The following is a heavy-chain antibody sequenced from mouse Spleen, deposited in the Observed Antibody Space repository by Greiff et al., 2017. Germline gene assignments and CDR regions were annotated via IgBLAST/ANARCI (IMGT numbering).Heavy chain of an antibody. CDR2: ISYDGSN. Sequence: VQLKQSGPGLVKPSQSLSLTCSVTGYSITSGYYWNWIRQFPGNKLEWMGYISYDGSNNYNPSLKNRISITRDTSKNQFFLKLNSVTTEDTATYDYERDLHWYFDVWGTGTTVTVSS. D-gene: IGHD2-1*01. J-gene: IGHJ1*03. CDR3: ERDLHWYFDV. CDR1: GYSITSGYY. V-gene: IGHV3-6*01.